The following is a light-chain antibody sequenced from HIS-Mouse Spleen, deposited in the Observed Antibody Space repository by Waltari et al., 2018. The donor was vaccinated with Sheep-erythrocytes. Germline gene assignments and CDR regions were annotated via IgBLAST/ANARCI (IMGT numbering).Light chain of an antibody. J-gene: IGLJ2*01. CDR3: CSYAGSSTFHVV. CDR2: EGS. CDR1: SSDVGSYNL. V-gene: IGLV2-23*03. Sequence: QSALTQPASVSGSPGQSLTISCTGPSSDVGSYNLVSWYQQPPGKAPKLMIYEGSKRPSGVSNRFSGSKSGNTASLTISGLQAEDEADYYCCSYAGSSTFHVVFGGGTKLTVL.